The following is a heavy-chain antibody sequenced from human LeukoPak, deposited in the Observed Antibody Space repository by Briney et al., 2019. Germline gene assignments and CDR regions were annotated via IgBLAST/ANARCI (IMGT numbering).Heavy chain of an antibody. J-gene: IGHJ3*02. Sequence: GGSLRLSCAASGFTFSSYSMNWVRQAPGKGLEWVSSISSSSSYIYYADSVKGRFTISRDNAKNSLYLQMNSLRAEDTAVYYCARDRVAVAGTGDAFDIWGQGTMVTVSS. V-gene: IGHV3-21*01. CDR3: ARDRVAVAGTGDAFDI. CDR1: GFTFSSYS. CDR2: ISSSSSYI. D-gene: IGHD6-19*01.